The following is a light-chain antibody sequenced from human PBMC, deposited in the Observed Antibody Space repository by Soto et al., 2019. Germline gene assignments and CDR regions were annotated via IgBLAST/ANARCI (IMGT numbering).Light chain of an antibody. CDR2: DNN. Sequence: QSVLTQPPSVSAAPGQKVTISCSGSSSNIGNNYVSWYQQLPGIAPKLLIYDNNKRPSGIPDRFSGSKSGTSATLGITGLQTGDEADYYCGTWDSSLSAHVFGTGTKVTVL. CDR1: SSNIGNNY. CDR3: GTWDSSLSAHV. V-gene: IGLV1-51*01. J-gene: IGLJ1*01.